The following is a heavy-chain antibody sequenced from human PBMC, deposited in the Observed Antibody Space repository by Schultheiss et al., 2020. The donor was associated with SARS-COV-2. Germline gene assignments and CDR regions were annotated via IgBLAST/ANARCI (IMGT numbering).Heavy chain of an antibody. Sequence: SQTLSLTCAVSGYSISSGYYWGWIRQPPGKGLEWIGSIYHSGSTYYNPSVKSRVTISVDTSKNQFSLKLSSVTAADTAVYYCARQISGYSYGFDYWGQGTLVTVSS. CDR3: ARQISGYSYGFDY. CDR2: IYHSGST. CDR1: GYSISSGYY. V-gene: IGHV4-38-2*01. D-gene: IGHD5-18*01. J-gene: IGHJ4*02.